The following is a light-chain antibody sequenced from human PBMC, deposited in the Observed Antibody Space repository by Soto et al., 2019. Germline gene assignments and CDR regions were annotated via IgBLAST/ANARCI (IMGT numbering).Light chain of an antibody. V-gene: IGKV3-11*01. J-gene: IGKJ5*01. CDR2: GAS. CDR1: QSLSTY. CDR3: QQRSNFT. Sequence: EIVLTQSPATLSLSPGERATLSSRASQSLSTYLAWYQQKPGQAPRLLIYGASNRATGIPARFSGSGSETDFTLSISSLEPEDFAVYYCQQRSNFTFGQGTRLEIK.